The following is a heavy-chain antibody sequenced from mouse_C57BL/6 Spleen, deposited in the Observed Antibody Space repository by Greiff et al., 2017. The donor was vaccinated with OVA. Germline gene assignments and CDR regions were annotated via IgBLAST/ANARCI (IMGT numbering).Heavy chain of an antibody. D-gene: IGHD2-14*01. J-gene: IGHJ1*03. Sequence: QVQLQQSGPELVKPGASVKISCKASGYSFTSYYIHWVKQRPGQGLEWIGWIYPGSGNTKYNEKFKGKATLTADTSSSTAYMQLSSLTSEDSAVYYWGRGGGTPYFDVWGTGTTVTVSS. CDR1: GYSFTSYY. CDR3: GRGGGTPYFDV. V-gene: IGHV1-66*01. CDR2: IYPGSGNT.